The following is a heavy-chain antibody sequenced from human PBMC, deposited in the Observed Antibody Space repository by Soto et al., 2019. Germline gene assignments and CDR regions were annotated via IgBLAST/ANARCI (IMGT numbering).Heavy chain of an antibody. CDR2: IIPISGAA. D-gene: IGHD1-26*01. Sequence: QVQLVQSGAEVKKPGSSVKVSCKASGGTFSNYVVNWVRQAPGQGLEWMGRIIPISGAANYAQKFQGRVTITADKSTSTAYLELSTLRSEDTAVYFCARGVGPTYSYNYGMEVWGQGTTVTVSS. V-gene: IGHV1-69*06. CDR1: GGTFSNYV. J-gene: IGHJ6*02. CDR3: ARGVGPTYSYNYGMEV.